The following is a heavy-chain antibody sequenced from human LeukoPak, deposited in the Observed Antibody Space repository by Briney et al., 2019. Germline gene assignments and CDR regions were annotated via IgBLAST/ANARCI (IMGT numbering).Heavy chain of an antibody. CDR1: GFTFSSYE. D-gene: IGHD3-16*01. Sequence: GGSLRLSCAASGFTFSSYEMNWARQAPGKGLEWVSGINWNGGSTGYADSVKGRFTISRDNAKNSLYLQMNSLRAEDTALYYCARCLGAMDVWGKGTMVTVSS. CDR3: ARCLGAMDV. J-gene: IGHJ6*03. CDR2: INWNGGST. V-gene: IGHV3-20*04.